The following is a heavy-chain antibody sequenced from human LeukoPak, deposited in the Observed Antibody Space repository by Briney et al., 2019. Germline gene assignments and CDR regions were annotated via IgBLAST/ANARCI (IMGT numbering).Heavy chain of an antibody. CDR2: ISGSGGST. Sequence: GGSLRLSCAVSGFTFSSYAMSWARQAPGKGLEWVSAISGSGGSTYYADSVKGRFTISRDNSKNTLYLQMNSLRAEDTAVYYCATGLRWYPFQHWGQGTLVTVSS. V-gene: IGHV3-23*01. D-gene: IGHD4-23*01. CDR1: GFTFSSYA. J-gene: IGHJ1*01. CDR3: ATGLRWYPFQH.